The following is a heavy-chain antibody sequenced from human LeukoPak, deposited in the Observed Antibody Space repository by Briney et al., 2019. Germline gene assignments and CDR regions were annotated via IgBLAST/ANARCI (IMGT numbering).Heavy chain of an antibody. D-gene: IGHD3-10*01. Sequence: VASVKVSCKASGYTFISYAMNWVRQAPGQGLEWMGWINTNTGNPTYAQGFTGRFVFSLDTSVSTAYLQISSLKAEDTAVYYCARLSMSGSGRYWFDYWGQGTLVTASS. CDR1: GYTFISYA. V-gene: IGHV7-4-1*02. CDR2: INTNTGNP. CDR3: ARLSMSGSGRYWFDY. J-gene: IGHJ4*02.